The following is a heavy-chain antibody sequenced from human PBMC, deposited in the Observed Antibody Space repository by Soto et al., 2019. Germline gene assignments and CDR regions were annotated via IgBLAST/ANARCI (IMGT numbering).Heavy chain of an antibody. CDR1: KVTAW. J-gene: IGHJ6*02. CDR2: IKSKADGETI. V-gene: IGHV3-15*01. Sequence: EVQLVASGGGLVKPGGSLRLSCGASKVTAWMSWVRQAPGKGLEWVGRIKSKADGETIDYAAPVQGRFTISRDDSKDMVYLEMNSLKIEDTAVYSCGDLDGSYFCIDVWGQGTTVTVSS. D-gene: IGHD3-10*01. CDR3: GDLDGSYFCIDV.